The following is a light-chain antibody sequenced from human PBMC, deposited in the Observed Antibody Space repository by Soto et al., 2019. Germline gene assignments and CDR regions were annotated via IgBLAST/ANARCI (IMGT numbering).Light chain of an antibody. CDR2: EGN. Sequence: QSALTQPRSVSGSPGQSVTISCTGTSSDVGGYNYVSWYQQHPGKAPKLMIYEGNKRPSGVPDRFSGSKSGNTASLTVSGLQAEDEADYYCSSYAGSSNVFGTGTKLTVL. CDR3: SSYAGSSNV. V-gene: IGLV2-8*01. J-gene: IGLJ1*01. CDR1: SSDVGGYNY.